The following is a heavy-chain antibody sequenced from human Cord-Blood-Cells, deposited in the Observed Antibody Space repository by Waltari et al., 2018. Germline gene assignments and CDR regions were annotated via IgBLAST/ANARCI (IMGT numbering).Heavy chain of an antibody. V-gene: IGHV1-3*01. J-gene: IGHJ2*01. Sequence: QVQLVQSGAEVKKPVASVKVSCKASGYTFTSYAMHWVRQAPGQRLEWMGWINAGNGNTKESQKCQGRVTITRDTSASTAYMELSSLRSEDTSVYYCARVPNGEWYFDLWGRGTLVTVSS. CDR1: GYTFTSYA. D-gene: IGHD3-10*01. CDR3: ARVPNGEWYFDL. CDR2: INAGNGNT.